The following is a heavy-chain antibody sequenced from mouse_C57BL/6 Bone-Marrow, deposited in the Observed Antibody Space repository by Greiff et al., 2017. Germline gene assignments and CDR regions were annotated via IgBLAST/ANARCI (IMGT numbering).Heavy chain of an antibody. CDR2: ISNGGGST. J-gene: IGHJ3*01. CDR1: GFTFSDYY. V-gene: IGHV5-12*01. Sequence: EVMLVESGGGLVQPGGSLKLSCAASGFTFSDYYMYWVRQTPEKRLEWVAYISNGGGSTYYPDTVKGRLTISRDNAKNTLYLQMSRLKSEDTAMYYCARLWDGAWFAYWGQGTLVTVSA. D-gene: IGHD4-1*01. CDR3: ARLWDGAWFAY.